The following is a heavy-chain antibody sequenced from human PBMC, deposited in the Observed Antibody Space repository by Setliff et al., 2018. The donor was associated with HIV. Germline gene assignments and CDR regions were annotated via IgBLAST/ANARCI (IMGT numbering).Heavy chain of an antibody. CDR3: ARLASGGWPLEVFDI. Sequence: GASVTVSCKASGYTFTHYAISWVRQAPGQGLEYLGWISAYNGNTNYAQKVQGRITMTTDASTSTVDMELRRLTSDDTAVYYCARLASGGWPLEVFDIWGQGTMVTVSS. D-gene: IGHD2-15*01. CDR2: ISAYNGNT. J-gene: IGHJ3*02. V-gene: IGHV1-18*01. CDR1: GYTFTHYA.